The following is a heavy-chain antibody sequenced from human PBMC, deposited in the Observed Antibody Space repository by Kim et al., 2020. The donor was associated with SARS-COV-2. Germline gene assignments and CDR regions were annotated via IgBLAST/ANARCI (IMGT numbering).Heavy chain of an antibody. CDR2: IKQDGTQQ. CDR3: ARTLTGTTESFEY. J-gene: IGHJ1*01. V-gene: IGHV3-7*03. Sequence: GGSLRLSCAASGFTFGSYWMTWVRQAPGKGLEWGANIKQDGTQQYYVHSVRGRFTVSRDGANMYLQMNSLRAEDTAVYYCARTLTGTTESFEYWGRGTLVTVSS. D-gene: IGHD3-9*01. CDR1: GFTFGSYW.